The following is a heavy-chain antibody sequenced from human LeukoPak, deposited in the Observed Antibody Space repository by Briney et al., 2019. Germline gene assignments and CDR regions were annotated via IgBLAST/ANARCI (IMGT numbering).Heavy chain of an antibody. Sequence: PGGSLRLSCAASGFTFSSYSMNWVRQAPGKGLEWVSSISSSSSYIYYADSVKGRFTISRDNAKNSLYLQMNSLRAGDTAVYYCARDEVAYCSGGSCYSTWFDPWGQGTLVTVSS. CDR3: ARDEVAYCSGGSCYSTWFDP. CDR1: GFTFSSYS. V-gene: IGHV3-21*06. J-gene: IGHJ5*02. CDR2: ISSSSSYI. D-gene: IGHD2-15*01.